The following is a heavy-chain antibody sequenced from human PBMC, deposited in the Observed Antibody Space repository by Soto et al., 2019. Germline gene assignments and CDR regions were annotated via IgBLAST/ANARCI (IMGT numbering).Heavy chain of an antibody. J-gene: IGHJ3*02. V-gene: IGHV5-51*01. Sequence: GESLKISCKGSGYSITSYWIGWVRQMPGKGLEWMGIIYPGDSDTRYSPSFQGQVTISADKSISTAYLQWSSLKASDTAMYYCASRLRYRSGGSCYSGPFDAFDIWGQGTMVTVSS. CDR3: ASRLRYRSGGSCYSGPFDAFDI. D-gene: IGHD2-15*01. CDR1: GYSITSYW. CDR2: IYPGDSDT.